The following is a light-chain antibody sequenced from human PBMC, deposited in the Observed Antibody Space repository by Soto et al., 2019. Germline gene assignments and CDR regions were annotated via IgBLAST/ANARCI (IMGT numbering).Light chain of an antibody. J-gene: IGKJ2*01. V-gene: IGKV1-39*01. Sequence: DIQMTQSPSFLSASLGDRVTITCRASQTISSFLYWYQQRPGKAPKLLIYAASNLHSGVPSRFSGAGSGTDFTLTINRLQPEDFATYYCQQSYSTPYTFGQGTKL. CDR1: QTISSF. CDR3: QQSYSTPYT. CDR2: AAS.